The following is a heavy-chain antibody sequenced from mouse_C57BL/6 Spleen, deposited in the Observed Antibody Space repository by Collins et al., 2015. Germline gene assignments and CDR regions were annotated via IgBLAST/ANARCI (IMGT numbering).Heavy chain of an antibody. CDR3: ARWGLGRAPFDY. CDR1: GYAFSSYW. D-gene: IGHD4-1*01. J-gene: IGHJ2*01. Sequence: QVQLQQSGAELVKPGASVKISCKASGYAFSSYWMNWVKQRPGKGLEWIGQIYPGDGDTNYNGKFKGKATLTADKSSSTAYMQLSSLTSEDSAVYFCARWGLGRAPFDYWGQGTTLTVSS. V-gene: IGHV1-80*01. CDR2: IYPGDGDT.